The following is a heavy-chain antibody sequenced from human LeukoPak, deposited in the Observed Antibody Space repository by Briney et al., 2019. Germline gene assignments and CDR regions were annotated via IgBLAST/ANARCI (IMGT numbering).Heavy chain of an antibody. CDR3: ARGSSNWNNAFDI. CDR1: GSTVSDNY. J-gene: IGHJ3*02. CDR2: FDTDGSST. D-gene: IGHD1-1*01. Sequence: AGGSLRLSCAVSGSTVSDNYINWVRQAPGKGLEWVSRFDTDGSSTTYADSVRGRFTISRDNAKNTLYLQMNSLRAEDTAVYYCARGSSNWNNAFDIWGQGTMVTVSS. V-gene: IGHV3-74*01.